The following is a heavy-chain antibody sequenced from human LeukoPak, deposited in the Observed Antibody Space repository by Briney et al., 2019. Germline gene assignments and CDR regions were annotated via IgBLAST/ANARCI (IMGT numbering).Heavy chain of an antibody. Sequence: PGRSLRLSCAASGFTFSSYAMHWVRQAPGKGLEWVAVISYDGSNRYYADSVKGRFTISRDNSKNTLYLQMNSLRAEDTAVYYCARDSCSSTSCYNGGAYYYYGMDVWGQGTTVTVSS. CDR2: ISYDGSNR. CDR1: GFTFSSYA. CDR3: ARDSCSSTSCYNGGAYYYYGMDV. D-gene: IGHD2-2*02. V-gene: IGHV3-30-3*01. J-gene: IGHJ6*02.